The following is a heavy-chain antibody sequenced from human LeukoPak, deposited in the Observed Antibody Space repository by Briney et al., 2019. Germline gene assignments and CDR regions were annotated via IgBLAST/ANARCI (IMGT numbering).Heavy chain of an antibody. D-gene: IGHD3-3*01. J-gene: IGHJ4*02. CDR2: ITGSSGRT. CDR1: GFTFNHFG. CDR3: AKGTRVGVTTPFDS. Sequence: PGGSLRLSCAGSGFTFNHFGLHWVRQALGKGLEWVSSITGSSGRTYYVDSVKGRFTISRDTSNNTLYLEMNSLGDEDTAVYYCAKGTRVGVTTPFDSWGQGTLVTVSS. V-gene: IGHV3-23*01.